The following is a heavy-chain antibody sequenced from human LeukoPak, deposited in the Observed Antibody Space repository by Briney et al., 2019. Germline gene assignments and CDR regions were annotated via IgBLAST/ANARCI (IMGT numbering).Heavy chain of an antibody. CDR3: ARNSVTVDYDFWSGYFGY. CDR2: ISAYNGNT. Sequence: ASVKVSCKASGYTFTSYGISWVRQAPGQGLEWMGWISAYNGNTNYAQKLQDRVTMTTDTSTSTAYMELRSLRSDDTAVYYCARNSVTVDYDFWSGYFGYWGQGTLVTVSS. CDR1: GYTFTSYG. V-gene: IGHV1-18*01. J-gene: IGHJ4*02. D-gene: IGHD3-3*01.